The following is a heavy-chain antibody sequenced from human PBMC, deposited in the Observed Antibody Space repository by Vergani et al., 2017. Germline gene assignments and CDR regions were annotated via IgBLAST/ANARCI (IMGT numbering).Heavy chain of an antibody. Sequence: QVQLVQSGAEVKKPGASVTVSCKASGYTFTNYDINWVRQATGQGLEWMGWMNPNSGNTGYAQKFQGRVTMTRSTSISTAYMELSSLRSEDAAVYYCARGSSTSWSYWFDPWGQGTLVTVSS. V-gene: IGHV1-8*01. CDR2: MNPNSGNT. D-gene: IGHD2-2*01. J-gene: IGHJ5*02. CDR3: ARGSSTSWSYWFDP. CDR1: GYTFTNYD.